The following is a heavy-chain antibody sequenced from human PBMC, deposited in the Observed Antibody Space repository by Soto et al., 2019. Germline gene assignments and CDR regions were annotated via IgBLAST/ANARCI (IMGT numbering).Heavy chain of an antibody. CDR3: ARVGYSTNYGMAV. CDR1: GGTFSSYA. D-gene: IGHD6-13*01. CDR2: IIPFFGTS. V-gene: IGHV1-69*01. J-gene: IGHJ6*02. Sequence: QVQLVQSGAEVKKPGSSVKVSCKASGGTFSSYAVNWVRQAPGQGLEWMGGIIPFFGTSNYAQKFQGRVTITADESTLTAYMELRSLRSEDTAVYYCARVGYSTNYGMAVWGQGTTVTVSS.